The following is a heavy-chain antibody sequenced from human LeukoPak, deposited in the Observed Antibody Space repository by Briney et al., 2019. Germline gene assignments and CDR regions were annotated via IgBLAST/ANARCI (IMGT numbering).Heavy chain of an antibody. J-gene: IGHJ4*02. V-gene: IGHV4-34*01. Sequence: PSETLSLTCAVHGVSFSGYYWSWVRQPPGKGLEWVGEINHSGRTNYNPSLKSRVTISVDTSKNQFSLKLSSVTAADTAVYYCARGSEGYSYGPFDYWGQGTLVTVSS. CDR1: GVSFSGYY. D-gene: IGHD5-18*01. CDR3: ARGSEGYSYGPFDY. CDR2: INHSGRT.